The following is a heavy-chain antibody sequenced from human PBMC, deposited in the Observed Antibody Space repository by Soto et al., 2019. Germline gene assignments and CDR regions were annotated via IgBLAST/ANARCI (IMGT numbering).Heavy chain of an antibody. Sequence: QVQLVQSGAEVKKPGSSVKVSCKASGGTFSSYTISWVRQAPGQGLEWMGRIIPILGIANYAQKFQGRVTITADKSTSTAYMELSSLRSEDTAVFYCARASLDYGDYLDYWGQGTLVTVSS. J-gene: IGHJ4*02. CDR3: ARASLDYGDYLDY. V-gene: IGHV1-69*02. D-gene: IGHD4-17*01. CDR1: GGTFSSYT. CDR2: IIPILGIA.